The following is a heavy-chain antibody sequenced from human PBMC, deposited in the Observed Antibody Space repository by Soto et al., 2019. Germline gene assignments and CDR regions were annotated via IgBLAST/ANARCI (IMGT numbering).Heavy chain of an antibody. V-gene: IGHV3-21*01. Sequence: EVQLVESGGGPVRPGGSLKLSCAASGFNFITYSLSWVRQAPGKGLVWVASISSSAVYIDYADSVKGRFTISRDNANNSLYLQMNSLRAEDTATYHCVRDGLDYYDTERLYFDNWGQGTLVTVSS. D-gene: IGHD3-22*01. CDR3: VRDGLDYYDTERLYFDN. CDR2: ISSSAVYI. J-gene: IGHJ4*02. CDR1: GFNFITYS.